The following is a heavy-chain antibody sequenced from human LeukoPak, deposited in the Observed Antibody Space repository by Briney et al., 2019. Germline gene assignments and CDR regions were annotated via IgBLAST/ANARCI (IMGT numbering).Heavy chain of an antibody. V-gene: IGHV3-21*01. CDR3: ARDAFYYILTGQFDY. J-gene: IGHJ4*01. D-gene: IGHD3-9*01. Sequence: GGSLRLSCAASGFTFSSYSMNWVRQAPGKGLEWVSSISSSSSYIYYADSVKGRFTISRDNAKNSLYLQMNSLRAEDTAVYYCARDAFYYILTGQFDYWGQGTLVTVSS. CDR2: ISSSSSYI. CDR1: GFTFSSYS.